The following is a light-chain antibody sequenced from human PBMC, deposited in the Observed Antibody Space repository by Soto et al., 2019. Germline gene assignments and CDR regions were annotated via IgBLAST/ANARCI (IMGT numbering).Light chain of an antibody. V-gene: IGLV1-40*01. J-gene: IGLJ1*01. CDR2: GNS. Sequence: VLTQPPSVSGAPGQRVTISCTGSSSNIGAGYDVHWYQQLPGTAPKLLIYGNSNRPSGVPDRFSGSKSGTSASLAITGLQAEDEADYNCQSYDSSLSGYVFGTGTKVTVL. CDR3: QSYDSSLSGYV. CDR1: SSNIGAGYD.